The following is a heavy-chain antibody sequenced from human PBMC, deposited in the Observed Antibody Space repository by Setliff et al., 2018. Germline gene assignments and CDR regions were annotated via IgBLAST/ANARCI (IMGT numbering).Heavy chain of an antibody. CDR2: IRNDGATT. CDR1: GFTLSDHY. J-gene: IGHJ4*02. V-gene: IGHV3-11*04. D-gene: IGHD7-27*01. CDR3: VRDLHWGFDY. Sequence: PGGSLRLSCAASGFTLSDHYIDWIRQAPGKGLEWLSNIRNDGATTSYADSVKGRFTISRDNVKNSLFLQMNSLRAEDTAVYYCVRDLHWGFDYWGLGTLVTVSS.